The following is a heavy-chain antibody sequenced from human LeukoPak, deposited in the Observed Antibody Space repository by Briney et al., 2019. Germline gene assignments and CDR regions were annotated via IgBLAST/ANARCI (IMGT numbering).Heavy chain of an antibody. J-gene: IGHJ6*02. CDR1: GFTFGDYA. D-gene: IGHD6-13*01. V-gene: IGHV3-49*04. CDR3: TRDLLYSSSWYYYGMDV. CDR2: IRSKAYGGTT. Sequence: HPGGSLRLSCTASGFTFGDYAMSWVRQAPGKGLEWVGFIRSKAYGGTTEYAASVKGRFTISRDDSKSIAYLQMNSLKTEDTAVYYCTRDLLYSSSWYYYGMDVWGQGTTVTVSS.